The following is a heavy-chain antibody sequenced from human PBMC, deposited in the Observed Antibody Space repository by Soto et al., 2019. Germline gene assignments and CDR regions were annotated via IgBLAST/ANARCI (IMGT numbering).Heavy chain of an antibody. CDR2: ISYDGSNK. Sequence: GGSLSLSCAASGFTFSSYGMHWVRQAPGKGLEWVAVISYDGSNKYYADSVKGRFTISRDNSKNTLYLQMNSLRAEDTAVYYCAKTRDIVVVVAATVLDYWGQGTLVTVSS. D-gene: IGHD2-15*01. J-gene: IGHJ4*02. V-gene: IGHV3-30*18. CDR3: AKTRDIVVVVAATVLDY. CDR1: GFTFSSYG.